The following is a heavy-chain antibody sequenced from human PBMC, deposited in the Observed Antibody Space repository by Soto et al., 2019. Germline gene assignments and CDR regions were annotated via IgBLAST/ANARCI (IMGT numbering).Heavy chain of an antibody. CDR2: INPSGGST. CDR1: GFTFTNSY. CDR3: AKDIGYWSGGSCTYDCSFDL. J-gene: IGHJ2*01. D-gene: IGHD2-15*01. V-gene: IGHV1-46*01. Sequence: QVQLVQSGAEVKKPGASVKVSCKASGFTFTNSYMHWVRQAPGQGLEWMGIINPSGGSTPYPQRVRGRVTVTIDTATSTVYMERSSLTSQDTAVYYCAKDIGYWSGGSCTYDCSFDLWRRGTLVTVSS.